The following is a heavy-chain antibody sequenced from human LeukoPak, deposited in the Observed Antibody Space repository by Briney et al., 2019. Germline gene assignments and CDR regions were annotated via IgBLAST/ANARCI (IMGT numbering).Heavy chain of an antibody. D-gene: IGHD6-13*01. V-gene: IGHV1-2*02. CDR1: GYTFTGYY. J-gene: IGHJ4*02. Sequence: GASVKVSCKASGYTFTGYYMHWVRQAPGQGLEWMGWINPNSGGTNYAQKFQGRVTMTRDTSISTAYMELSRLRSDDTAVYYCAYTARYSSSWYEDYWGQGTLVTVSS. CDR3: AYTARYSSSWYEDY. CDR2: INPNSGGT.